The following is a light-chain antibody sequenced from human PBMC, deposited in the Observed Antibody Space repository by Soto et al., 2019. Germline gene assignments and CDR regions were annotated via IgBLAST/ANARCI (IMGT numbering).Light chain of an antibody. CDR3: QQYGTSPPST. CDR2: GTY. V-gene: IGKV3-20*01. Sequence: EIVLTQSPVTLSLSPGERATLSCRASQSVSSSNLAWYQQKTGQAPRLLIYGTYSRATGIPDRFSGSGSGTDFTLTISRLEPEDFAVYDCQQYGTSPPSTFGQGTKLEIK. J-gene: IGKJ2*01. CDR1: QSVSSSN.